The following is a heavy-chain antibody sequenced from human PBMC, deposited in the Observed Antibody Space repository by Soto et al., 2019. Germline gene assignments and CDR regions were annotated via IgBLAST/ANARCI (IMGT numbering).Heavy chain of an antibody. J-gene: IGHJ6*02. CDR3: ARDPSYYGMDV. Sequence: GASVKVSCKASGXTFTSYAMHWVRQAPGQRLEWMGWINAGNGNTKYSQTFQGRVTITRDPSASTAYMELSSLRSEDTAVSYCARDPSYYGMDVWGQGTTVTVSS. CDR1: GXTFTSYA. V-gene: IGHV1-3*01. CDR2: INAGNGNT.